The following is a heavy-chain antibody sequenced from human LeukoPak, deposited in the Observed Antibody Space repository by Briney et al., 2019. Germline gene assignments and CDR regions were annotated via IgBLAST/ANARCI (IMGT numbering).Heavy chain of an antibody. V-gene: IGHV3-20*04. D-gene: IGHD1-26*01. J-gene: IGHJ4*02. CDR2: INWNGGST. Sequence: GGSLRLSCAASGFTFDDYGMSWVRQAPGKGLEWVSGINWNGGSTGYADSVKGRFTISRDNAKNSLYLQMNSLRAEDTALYYCARDGGMGASIVGATYFDYWGQGTLVTVSS. CDR1: GFTFDDYG. CDR3: ARDGGMGASIVGATYFDY.